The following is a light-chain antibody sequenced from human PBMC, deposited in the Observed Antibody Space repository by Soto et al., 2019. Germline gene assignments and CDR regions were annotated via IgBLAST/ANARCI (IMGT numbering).Light chain of an antibody. CDR1: QSLSSY. V-gene: IGKV3-11*01. J-gene: IGKJ1*01. CDR2: DAS. Sequence: EIVLTQSPATLSSSPGERATLSCRASQSLSSYLAWFQQKPGQAPRLLIYDASNRATGIPARFSGSGSGTAFTLTISSLEPEDFAVYYCQQHSNLPRTFGQGTKVEI. CDR3: QQHSNLPRT.